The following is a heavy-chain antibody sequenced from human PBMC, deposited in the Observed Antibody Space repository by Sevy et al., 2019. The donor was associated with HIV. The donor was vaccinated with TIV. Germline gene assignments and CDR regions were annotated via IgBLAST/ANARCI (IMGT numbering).Heavy chain of an antibody. V-gene: IGHV3-23*01. Sequence: EGSLRLSCVASEFRLSNYAMNWVLQAPGKELEWVSGISGSGGSSYYADSVKGRFTISRDNSKNTLYLQMNSLRAEDTAMYYCAKALYYDNSLFDYWGQGILVTVSS. J-gene: IGHJ4*02. CDR1: EFRLSNYA. CDR3: AKALYYDNSLFDY. CDR2: ISGSGGSS. D-gene: IGHD3-22*01.